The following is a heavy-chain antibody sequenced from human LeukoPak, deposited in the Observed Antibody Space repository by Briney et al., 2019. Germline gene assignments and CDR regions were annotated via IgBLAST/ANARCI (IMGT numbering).Heavy chain of an antibody. D-gene: IGHD2-2*01. CDR1: GFTFSRYA. V-gene: IGHV3-21*05. J-gene: IGHJ4*02. CDR3: VRDTFQPGLIDS. Sequence: SGGSLRLSCAASGFTFSRYAMNWVRQAPGKGLQWVSYINTDSSDIHYADSVKGRLSISRDNARNTLYLQLSSLRAEDSAVYYCVRDTFQPGLIDSWGQGTLVTVSS. CDR2: INTDSSDI.